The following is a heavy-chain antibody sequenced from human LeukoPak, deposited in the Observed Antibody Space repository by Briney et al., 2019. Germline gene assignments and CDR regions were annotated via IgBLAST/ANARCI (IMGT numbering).Heavy chain of an antibody. J-gene: IGHJ4*02. V-gene: IGHV3-7*01. CDR1: GFTFSSYW. CDR3: ARDNNWNYGGGFDY. CDR2: IKQDGSEK. D-gene: IGHD1-7*01. Sequence: GGSLRLSCAASGFTFSSYWMSWVRQAPGKGLEWVANIKQDGSEKYYVDSVKGRFTSSRDNAKNSLYLQMNSLRAEDTAVYYCARDNNWNYGGGFDYWGQGTLVTVSS.